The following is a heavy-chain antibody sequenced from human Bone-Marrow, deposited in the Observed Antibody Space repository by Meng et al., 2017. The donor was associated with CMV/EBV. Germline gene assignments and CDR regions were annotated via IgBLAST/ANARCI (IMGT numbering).Heavy chain of an antibody. CDR2: INHRGGT. D-gene: IGHD6-13*01. J-gene: IGHJ6*02. V-gene: IGHV4-34*01. CDR3: ARGSSNSWYYGMDV. CDR1: GGSFSGYY. Sequence: SETLSLTCVVYGGSFSGYYWSWIRQPPGKGLEWIGEINHRGGTNYNSSLKSRVIISVDTSKNQFSLNLTSVTTADTALYYCARGSSNSWYYGMDVWGQGTSVTVSS.